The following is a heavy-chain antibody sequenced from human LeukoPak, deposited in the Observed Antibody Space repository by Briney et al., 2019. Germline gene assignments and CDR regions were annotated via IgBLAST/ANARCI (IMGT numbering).Heavy chain of an antibody. D-gene: IGHD2-15*01. CDR2: IYSGGKT. Sequence: GGSLRLSCTASGFIVSNSYMSWVRQAPGKGLEWVSVIYSGGKTDYADSVKGRFTISRDNSRNTLYLQMNSLRAEDTAVYYCARHRELLYYFDYWGQGTLVTVSS. J-gene: IGHJ4*02. CDR3: ARHRELLYYFDY. CDR1: GFIVSNSY. V-gene: IGHV3-66*04.